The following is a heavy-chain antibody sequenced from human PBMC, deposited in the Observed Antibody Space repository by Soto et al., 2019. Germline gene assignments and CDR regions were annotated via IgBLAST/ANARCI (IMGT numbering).Heavy chain of an antibody. J-gene: IGHJ5*02. D-gene: IGHD2-2*01. CDR3: ARHIRQYQLLNWFGP. Sequence: SETLSLTCTVSGGSISSSSYYWGWIRQPPGKGLEWIGSIYYSGSTYCNPSLKSRVTISVDTSKNQFSLKLSSVTAADTAVYYCARHIRQYQLLNWFGPWGQGTMVTVYS. V-gene: IGHV4-39*01. CDR2: IYYSGST. CDR1: GGSISSSSYY.